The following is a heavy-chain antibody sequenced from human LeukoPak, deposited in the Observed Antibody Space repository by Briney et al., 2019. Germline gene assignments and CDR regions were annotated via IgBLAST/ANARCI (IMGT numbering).Heavy chain of an antibody. D-gene: IGHD3-3*02. V-gene: IGHV1-69*04. CDR1: GGTFNNYS. CDR2: IVPILGIR. CDR3: ARDEIASPSAFDF. J-gene: IGHJ4*02. Sequence: SVKVSCKASGGTFNNYSISWVRQAPGQGLEWMGRIVPILGIRNYAKDFQGRVTLTADKSTSTAYMELGSLGSEDTAMYFCARDEIASPSAFDFWSQGTLVIISS.